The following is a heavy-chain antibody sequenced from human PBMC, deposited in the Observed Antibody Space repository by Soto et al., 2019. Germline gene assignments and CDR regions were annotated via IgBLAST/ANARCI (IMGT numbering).Heavy chain of an antibody. Sequence: EVQLVESGGGLVQPGESLRLSCAASGFTFSAFWMTWLRQAPGKGLEWVANIKRDGTVTHYGDSVEGRCTLSRDNAQNSLLLQLNSLRPEDTAMDYCARDLSPPGDFFYDAFDVWGQGTFVTVSS. D-gene: IGHD2-21*02. CDR1: GFTFSAFW. CDR2: IKRDGTVT. CDR3: ARDLSPPGDFFYDAFDV. J-gene: IGHJ3*01. V-gene: IGHV3-7*04.